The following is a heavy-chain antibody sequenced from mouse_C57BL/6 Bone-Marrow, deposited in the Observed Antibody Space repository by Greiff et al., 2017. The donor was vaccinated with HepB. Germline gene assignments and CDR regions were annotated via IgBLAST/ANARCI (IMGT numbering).Heavy chain of an antibody. V-gene: IGHV5-17*01. CDR2: ISSGSSTI. CDR3: ARSADPGFAY. CDR1: GFTFSDYG. Sequence: EVMLVESGGGLVKPGGSLKLSCAASGFTFSDYGMHWVRQAPEKGLEWVAYISSGSSTIYYADTVKGRFTISRDNAKNTLFLQMTSLRSEDTAMYYCARSADPGFAYWGQGTLVTVSA. J-gene: IGHJ3*01.